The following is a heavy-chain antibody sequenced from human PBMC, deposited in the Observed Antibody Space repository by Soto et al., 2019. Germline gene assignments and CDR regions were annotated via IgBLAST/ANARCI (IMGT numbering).Heavy chain of an antibody. J-gene: IGHJ6*04. D-gene: IGHD1-20*01. Sequence: QVQLVESGGGVVQPGRSLRLSCAASGFTFSNNAMDWVRQAPGKGLEWVAVISYDGSNKYIAESVKGRFTISRDNSKNSRFLQINSLRAEETAVYYWDRGTKLTAVAGMDGWGEGTTVNVSS. V-gene: IGHV3-30-3*01. CDR1: GFTFSNNA. CDR3: DRGTKLTAVAGMDG. CDR2: ISYDGSNK.